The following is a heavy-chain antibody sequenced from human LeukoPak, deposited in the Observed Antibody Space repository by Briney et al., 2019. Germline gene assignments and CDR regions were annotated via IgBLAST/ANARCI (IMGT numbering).Heavy chain of an antibody. D-gene: IGHD3-3*01. CDR2: IRYDGTFK. CDR3: AKRYYDFLSGFLEAFDI. CDR1: GFTFSQYD. J-gene: IGHJ3*02. Sequence: GGSLRLSCAASGFTFSQYDIHWVRQAPGKGLEWVALIRYDGTFKSYADSVRGRFAVSRDNSINALYLQMNSLRTEDTAVYYCAKRYYDFLSGFLEAFDIWGQGTMVTVSS. V-gene: IGHV3-30*02.